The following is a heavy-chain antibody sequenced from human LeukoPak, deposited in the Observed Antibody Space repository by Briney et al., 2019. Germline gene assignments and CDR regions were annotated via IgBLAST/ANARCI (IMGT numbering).Heavy chain of an antibody. CDR2: IVVGSGNT. J-gene: IGHJ6*02. Sequence: TPVKVSCKASGFTFTSSAMQWVRQARGQRLEWIGWIVVGSGNTNYAQKFQERVTITRDMSTSTAYMELSSLRSEDTAVYYCAALSSLTYYYGMDVWGQGTTVTVSS. V-gene: IGHV1-58*02. D-gene: IGHD3-10*01. CDR3: AALSSLTYYYGMDV. CDR1: GFTFTSSA.